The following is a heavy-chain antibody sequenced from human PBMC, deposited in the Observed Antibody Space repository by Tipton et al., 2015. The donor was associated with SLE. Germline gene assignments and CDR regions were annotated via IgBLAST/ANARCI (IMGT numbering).Heavy chain of an antibody. CDR3: ARDPSGLGSLGFQH. V-gene: IGHV4-39*07. CDR2: FYHSGST. CDR1: GGSISSSGYD. J-gene: IGHJ1*01. D-gene: IGHD7-27*01. Sequence: GLVKPSETLSLTCTVSGGSISSSGYDWGWIRQPPGKGLEWIGSFYHSGSTYYNPSLKSRVTISVDTSKNQFSLKLSSVTAADTAVYYCARDPSGLGSLGFQHWGQGTLVTVSS.